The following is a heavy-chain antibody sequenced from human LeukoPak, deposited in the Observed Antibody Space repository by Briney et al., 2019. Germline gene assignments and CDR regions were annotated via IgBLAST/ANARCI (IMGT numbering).Heavy chain of an antibody. CDR2: IKYDGIDK. V-gene: IGHV3-7*01. CDR3: VRNRGWLQFDN. CDR1: GFIFTDYL. Sequence: QAGGSLRLSCAASGFIFTDYLMNWVRQAPGKGLEWVAMIKYDGIDKQYLDSVKGRFTISRDNAKNSVYLEMNSLRAEDTAMYYCVRNRGWLQFDNWGQGTLVTVSS. J-gene: IGHJ4*02. D-gene: IGHD5-24*01.